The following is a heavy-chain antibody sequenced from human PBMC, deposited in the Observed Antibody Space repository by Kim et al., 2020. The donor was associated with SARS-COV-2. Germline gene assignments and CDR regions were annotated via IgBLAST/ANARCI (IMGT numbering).Heavy chain of an antibody. J-gene: IGHJ6*02. CDR3: ARDLVVIAIYYYYGMDV. D-gene: IGHD2-21*01. CDR2: ISSSSSYI. CDR1: GFTFSSYS. V-gene: IGHV3-21*01. Sequence: GGSLRLSCAASGFTFSSYSMNWVRQAPGKGLEWVSSISSSSSYIYYADSVKGRFTISRDNAKNSLYLQMNSLRAEDTAVYYCARDLVVIAIYYYYGMDVWGQGTTVTVSS.